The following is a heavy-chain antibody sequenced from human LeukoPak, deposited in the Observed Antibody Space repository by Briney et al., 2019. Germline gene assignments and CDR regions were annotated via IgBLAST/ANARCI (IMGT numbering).Heavy chain of an antibody. Sequence: GDSLKISCSGSGYTFTNYNIAWVRQMPGKGLEFMGIIYPGDSHVTYSPSFQGQVTISADQSVSTPYLQWSSLKASDTAIYYCVRLYGDYDWFDPWGQGTLVTVSS. CDR3: VRLYGDYDWFDP. D-gene: IGHD4-17*01. CDR2: IYPGDSHV. V-gene: IGHV5-51*01. J-gene: IGHJ5*02. CDR1: GYTFTNYN.